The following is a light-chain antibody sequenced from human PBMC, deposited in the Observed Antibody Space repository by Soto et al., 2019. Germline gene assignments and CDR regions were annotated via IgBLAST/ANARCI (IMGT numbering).Light chain of an antibody. CDR1: RSDVGNYNL. V-gene: IGLV2-23*01. Sequence: QSFLTEPASVSLSPGQSITFSCTGTRSDVGNYNLVSWYQQRPGKAPKLMIYEGSKRPSGVSDRFSGSKSGITASLTISGLQAEDEADYYCCSYADTTTYVFGTGTKVT. CDR3: CSYADTTTYV. CDR2: EGS. J-gene: IGLJ1*01.